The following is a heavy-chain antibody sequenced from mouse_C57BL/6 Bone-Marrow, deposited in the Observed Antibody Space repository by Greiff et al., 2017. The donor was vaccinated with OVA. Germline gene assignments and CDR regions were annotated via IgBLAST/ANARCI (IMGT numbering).Heavy chain of an antibody. CDR1: GFSLTSYA. CDR3: ALKWDGEDAMDY. D-gene: IGHD4-1*01. Sequence: QVQLEQSGPGLVAPSQSLSITCTVSGFSLTSYAISWVRQPPGKGLEWLGVIWTGGGTNYNSALKSRLSISKDNYKSQVCVKMNSRQTDDTARYYCALKWDGEDAMDYWGQGTSVTVSS. CDR2: IWTGGGT. J-gene: IGHJ4*01. V-gene: IGHV2-9-1*01.